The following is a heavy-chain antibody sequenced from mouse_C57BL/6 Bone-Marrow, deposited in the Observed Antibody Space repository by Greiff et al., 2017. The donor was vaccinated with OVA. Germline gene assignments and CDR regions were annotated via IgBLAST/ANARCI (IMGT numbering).Heavy chain of an antibody. J-gene: IGHJ2*01. Sequence: QVQLQQPGAELVKPGASVKLSCKASGYTFTSYWLHWVKQRPGRGLEWIGRIDPNSGGTKYNEKFKSKATQTGDKPSSTAYMKLSSLTFEDCAVYYCAIEIGQFITTVYYFAYWGQGTTLTVSS. CDR3: AIEIGQFITTVYYFAY. D-gene: IGHD1-1*01. V-gene: IGHV1-72*01. CDR2: IDPNSGGT. CDR1: GYTFTSYW.